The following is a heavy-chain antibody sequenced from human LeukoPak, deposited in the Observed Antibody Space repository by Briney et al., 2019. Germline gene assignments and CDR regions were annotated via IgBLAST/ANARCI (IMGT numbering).Heavy chain of an antibody. CDR1: GGTFSSYA. V-gene: IGHV1-69*06. CDR3: ARDWSRSWTSRRPPGY. J-gene: IGHJ4*02. D-gene: IGHD3-10*01. Sequence: ATVKVSCKASGGTFSSYAISWVRQAPGQGLEWMGGIIPIFGTANYAQKFQGRVTITADKSTSTAYMELSSLRSEDTAVYYCARDWSRSWTSRRPPGYWGQGTLVTVSS. CDR2: IIPIFGTA.